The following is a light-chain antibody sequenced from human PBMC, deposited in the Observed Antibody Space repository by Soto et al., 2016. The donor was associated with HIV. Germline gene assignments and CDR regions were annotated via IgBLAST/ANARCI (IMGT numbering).Light chain of an antibody. Sequence: DIQMTQSPSSLSLSIGDRVSITCRASQSISTYLHWYQQKPGRAPKLLIYDASSLQSGVPSRFSGRGSGTDFSLTISSLQPEDFATYYCQQSYSTRWTFGHGTKVEFK. CDR3: QQSYSTRWT. CDR2: DAS. CDR1: QSISTY. V-gene: IGKV1-39*01. J-gene: IGKJ1*01.